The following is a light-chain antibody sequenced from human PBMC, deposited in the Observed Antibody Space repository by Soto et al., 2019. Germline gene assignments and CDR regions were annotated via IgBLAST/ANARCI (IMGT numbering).Light chain of an antibody. J-gene: IGLJ1*01. CDR2: EVS. Sequence: QSVLTQPASVSGAAGQSITISCTGTISDVGGYNYVSWYQQHPGKAPKLMIYEVSNRPSGVSNRFSGSRSGNTASLTISGLQAEDEADYYCSSYTTSSTLVFGTGTKVTVL. CDR1: ISDVGGYNY. CDR3: SSYTTSSTLV. V-gene: IGLV2-14*01.